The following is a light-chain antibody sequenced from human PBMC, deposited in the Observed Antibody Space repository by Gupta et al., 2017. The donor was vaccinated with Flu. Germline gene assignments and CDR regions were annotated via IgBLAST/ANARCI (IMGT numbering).Light chain of an antibody. CDR3: YSAADSIWV. CDR1: ILARKW. Sequence: SYELTQPSSVSVSPGQTAKITCSGDILARKWSRWFQQRPGQAPTLVIYRDTERPSDVPERFSAATSGTTVTLTITGAQVADEAVYYCYSAADSIWVFGGGTKLTVL. CDR2: RDT. V-gene: IGLV3-27*01. J-gene: IGLJ3*02.